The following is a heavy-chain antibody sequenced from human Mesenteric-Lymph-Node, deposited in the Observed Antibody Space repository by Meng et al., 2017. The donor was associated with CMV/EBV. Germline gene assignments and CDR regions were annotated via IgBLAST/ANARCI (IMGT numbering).Heavy chain of an antibody. J-gene: IGHJ4*02. CDR2: ITISGDSA. CDR3: ARESGTAVVGGAY. CDR1: GFTFSNYA. D-gene: IGHD2-2*01. V-gene: IGHV3-23*01. Sequence: GGSLRLSCAASGFTFSNYAMSWVRQAPGKGLEWVSAITISGDSAFYADSVKGRFIISRDNSKNTLYLQMNSLRADDTAVYYCARESGTAVVGGAYWGQGTLVTVSS.